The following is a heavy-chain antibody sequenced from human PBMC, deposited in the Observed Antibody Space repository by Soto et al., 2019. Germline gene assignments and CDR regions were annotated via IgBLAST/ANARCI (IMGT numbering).Heavy chain of an antibody. V-gene: IGHV4-59*08. CDR2: IYYSGST. CDR1: GGSISSYY. Sequence: SETLSLTCTVSGGSISSYYWSWIRQPPGKGLEWIGYIYYSGSTNYNPSLKSRVTISVDTSKNQFSLKLSSVTAADTAVYYCARFLHDYGDYGLASTYMDVWGKGTTVTVSS. D-gene: IGHD4-17*01. CDR3: ARFLHDYGDYGLASTYMDV. J-gene: IGHJ6*03.